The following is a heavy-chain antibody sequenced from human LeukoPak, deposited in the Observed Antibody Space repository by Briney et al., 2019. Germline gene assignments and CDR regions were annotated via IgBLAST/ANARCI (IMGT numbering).Heavy chain of an antibody. J-gene: IGHJ4*02. CDR3: ARVHYGSGSYYNGDPYYFDY. D-gene: IGHD3-10*01. V-gene: IGHV1-8*01. CDR1: GYTFTSYD. Sequence: ASVKVSCKASGYTFTSYDINWVRQAPGQGLEWMGWMNPNSGNKGYAQKLQGIVTMTRNTSISTAYMELSSLRSEDTAVYYCARVHYGSGSYYNGDPYYFDYWGQGTLVTVSS. CDR2: MNPNSGNK.